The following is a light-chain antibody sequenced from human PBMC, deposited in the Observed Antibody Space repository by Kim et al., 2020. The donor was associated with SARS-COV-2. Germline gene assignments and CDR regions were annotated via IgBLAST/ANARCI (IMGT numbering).Light chain of an antibody. CDR1: SPECGAVYD. Sequence: VTIPCTGTSPECGAVYDVHWYQRLPGTAPKLRIYGNSKRPSGVPDRFSGSKSGTSASLAITGLQAEDEADYYCQSYDSSLSGSHVVFGGGTQLTVL. CDR3: QSYDSSLSGSHVV. V-gene: IGLV1-40*01. CDR2: GNS. J-gene: IGLJ2*01.